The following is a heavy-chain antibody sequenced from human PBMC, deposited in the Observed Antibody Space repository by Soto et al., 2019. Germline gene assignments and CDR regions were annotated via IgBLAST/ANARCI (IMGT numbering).Heavy chain of an antibody. CDR3: ARDLDTAMALYYYYYGMDV. D-gene: IGHD5-18*01. V-gene: IGHV3-30*03. Sequence: PGGSLRLSCAASGFSFSTYSMNWVRQAPGKGLEWVAVISYDGSNKYYTDSVKGRFTISRDNSKNTLYLQMNSLRAEDTAVYYCARDLDTAMALYYYYYGMDVWGQGTTVTVSS. CDR2: ISYDGSNK. J-gene: IGHJ6*02. CDR1: GFSFSTYS.